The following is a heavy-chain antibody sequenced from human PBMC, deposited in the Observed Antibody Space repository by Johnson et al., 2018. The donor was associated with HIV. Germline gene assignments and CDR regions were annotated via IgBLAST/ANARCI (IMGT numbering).Heavy chain of an antibody. CDR1: GFTFSDYY. CDR3: AREMAWEDAFDV. D-gene: IGHD5-24*01. V-gene: IGHV3-11*04. CDR2: ISSTGSSI. J-gene: IGHJ3*01. Sequence: QVQLVESGGGVVRPGGSLRLSCAASGFTFSDYYMNWVRQAPGKGLEWLSYISSTGSSIKYVDSVKGRFTISMDNPKNSLYLQMNSLRAEDTAVYYCAREMAWEDAFDVWGQGTMVTVSS.